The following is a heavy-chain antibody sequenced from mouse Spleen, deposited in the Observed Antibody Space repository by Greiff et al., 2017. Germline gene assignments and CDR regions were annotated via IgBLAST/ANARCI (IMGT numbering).Heavy chain of an antibody. Sequence: VQLKQSGAELVRPGASVKLSCTASGFNIKDDYMHWVKQRPEQGLEWIGWIDPENGDTEYASKFQGKATITADTSSNTAYLQLSSLTSEDTAVYYCTTDIYVDYWGQGTTLTVSS. D-gene: IGHD2-3*01. V-gene: IGHV14-4*01. J-gene: IGHJ2*01. CDR1: GFNIKDDY. CDR2: IDPENGDT. CDR3: TTDIYVDY.